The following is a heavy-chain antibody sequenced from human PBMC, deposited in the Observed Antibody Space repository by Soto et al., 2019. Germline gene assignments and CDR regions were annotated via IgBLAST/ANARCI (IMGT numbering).Heavy chain of an antibody. Sequence: QVQLVESGGGVVQPGRSLRLSCAASGFTFSSYAMHWVRQAPGKGLEWVAVISYDGSNKYYADSVKGRFTISSDNSKNTLYLQMNSLRAEDTAVYYCARGPITFGGVIPLPYFQHWGQGTLVTVSS. CDR1: GFTFSSYA. D-gene: IGHD3-16*02. CDR2: ISYDGSNK. CDR3: ARGPITFGGVIPLPYFQH. J-gene: IGHJ1*01. V-gene: IGHV3-30-3*01.